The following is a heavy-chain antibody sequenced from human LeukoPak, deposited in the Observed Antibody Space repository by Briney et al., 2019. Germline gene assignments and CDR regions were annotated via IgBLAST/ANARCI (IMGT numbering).Heavy chain of an antibody. CDR2: ITGGSDST. D-gene: IGHD3-10*01. V-gene: IGHV3-23*01. Sequence: GGSLRLSCPASGFTFSNYVMSWVRQAPGKGLEWVSAITGGSDSTYYADSVKGRFTISRDNSKNTLYLQMNSLRAEDTAVYYCAKEVAQYYYGSGSTFDYWGQEPRSPSPQ. CDR1: GFTFSNYV. CDR3: AKEVAQYYYGSGSTFDY. J-gene: IGHJ4*01.